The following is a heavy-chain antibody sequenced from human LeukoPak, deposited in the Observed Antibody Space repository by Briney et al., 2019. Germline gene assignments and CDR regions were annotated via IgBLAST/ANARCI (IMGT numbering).Heavy chain of an antibody. CDR3: ARSPHRLIGHWFDP. V-gene: IGHV4-4*07. J-gene: IGHJ5*02. CDR2: IFSSGNT. CDR1: GGSINSYY. Sequence: SSETLSLTCTVSGGSINSYYWSWTRQPAGKGLEWIGRIFSSGNTIYNPSLQSRVTMSVDTSKNQFSLRLNSVTAADTAVYYCARSPHRLIGHWFDPWGQGTLVTVSS. D-gene: IGHD3-16*01.